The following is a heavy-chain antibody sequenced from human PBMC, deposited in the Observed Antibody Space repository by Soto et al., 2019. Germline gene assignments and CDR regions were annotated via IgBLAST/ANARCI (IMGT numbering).Heavy chain of an antibody. Sequence: SETLSLTCTVSGGSISSSSYFWGWIRQSPGKGLEWIGSFYYSGSTYYSPSLKSRVAISEDTSKNQFSLNLSSVTAADTAVYYCARHIPYDYSNYGSAFDVWGQGTMVTVS. J-gene: IGHJ3*01. D-gene: IGHD4-4*01. CDR1: GGSISSSSYF. CDR3: ARHIPYDYSNYGSAFDV. CDR2: FYYSGST. V-gene: IGHV4-39*01.